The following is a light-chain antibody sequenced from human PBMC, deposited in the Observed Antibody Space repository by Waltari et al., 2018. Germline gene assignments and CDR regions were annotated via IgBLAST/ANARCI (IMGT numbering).Light chain of an antibody. CDR3: QQYYDRPRT. J-gene: IGKJ1*01. Sequence: DLVMAQSPYSLAVSLCERATINSKSSQRLLYSRHNKNYLVWYQQKPGQPPKVLIYWASTRESGVPDRFSGSGSGTDFTLTISSLQAEDVAVYYCQQYYDRPRTFGQGTKVEIK. V-gene: IGKV4-1*01. CDR1: QRLLYSRHNKNY. CDR2: WAS.